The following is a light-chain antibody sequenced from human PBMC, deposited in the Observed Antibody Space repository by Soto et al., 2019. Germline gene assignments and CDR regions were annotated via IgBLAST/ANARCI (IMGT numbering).Light chain of an antibody. J-gene: IGKJ2*01. CDR2: AAS. CDR3: QQYYSYPYT. CDR1: QGIGRY. Sequence: AIRMTQSPSSFSASTGDRVTITCRASQGIGRYLAWYQQNPGKAPKLLIYAASTLQSGVPSRFSGSGSGTDFTLTISCLQSEDFATYYGQQYYSYPYTFGQGTKLEIK. V-gene: IGKV1-8*01.